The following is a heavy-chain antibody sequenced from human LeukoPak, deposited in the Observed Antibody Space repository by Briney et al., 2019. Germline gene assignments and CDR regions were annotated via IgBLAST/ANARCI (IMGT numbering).Heavy chain of an antibody. D-gene: IGHD6-13*01. V-gene: IGHV4-39*01. Sequence: SETLSLTCTVSGGSISSRSYYWGWIRQPPGKGLEWIGSIYYSGSTYYNPSLKSRVSISVDTSKNQFSLKLSSVTAADTAVYYCARNEGQQLSRSWFDPWGQGTLVTVSS. CDR1: GGSISSRSYY. CDR2: IYYSGST. CDR3: ARNEGQQLSRSWFDP. J-gene: IGHJ5*02.